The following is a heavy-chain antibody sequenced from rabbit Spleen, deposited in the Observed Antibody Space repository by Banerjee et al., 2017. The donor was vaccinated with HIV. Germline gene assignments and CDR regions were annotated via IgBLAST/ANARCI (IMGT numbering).Heavy chain of an antibody. CDR1: GFSFSSRYY. V-gene: IGHV1S45*01. CDR3: ARDLSGTTPALGL. Sequence: QEQLVESGGDLVKPGTSLTLTCTASGFSFSSRYYMCWVRQAPGKGLEWIGTIYGGDGNTYYASWAKGRFTISKTSSTVDLKMTSLTAADTATYFCARDLSGTTPALGLWGPGTLVTVS. J-gene: IGHJ4*01. CDR2: IYGGDGNT. D-gene: IGHD7-1*01.